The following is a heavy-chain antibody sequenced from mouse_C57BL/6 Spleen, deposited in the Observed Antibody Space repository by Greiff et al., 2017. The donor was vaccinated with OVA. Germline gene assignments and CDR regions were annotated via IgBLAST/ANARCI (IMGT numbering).Heavy chain of an antibody. J-gene: IGHJ2*01. D-gene: IGHD1-1*01. CDR3: ARSYYGSSY. Sequence: VQLQQPGAELVRPGSSVKLSCKASGYTFTSYWMDWVKQRPGQGLEWIGNIYPSDSETHYNQKFKDKATLTVDKSSSTAYMQLSSLTSEDSAVYYCARSYYGSSYWGQGTTLTVSS. CDR1: GYTFTSYW. V-gene: IGHV1-61*01. CDR2: IYPSDSET.